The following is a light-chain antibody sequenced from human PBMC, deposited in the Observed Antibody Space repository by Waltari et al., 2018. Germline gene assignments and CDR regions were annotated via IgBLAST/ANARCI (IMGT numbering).Light chain of an antibody. J-gene: IGLJ1*01. CDR3: QSYDSGLTGYV. Sequence: HSALTQPPSVSGAPGQRVTISCSGGGSNIGPGFDVQWYQQLPRAAPKVVIYGDSSRPSGVPDRFSGSKSGASASLAITGLQAEDEGDYFCQSYDSGLTGYVFGTGTKVTVL. V-gene: IGLV1-40*01. CDR2: GDS. CDR1: GSNIGPGFD.